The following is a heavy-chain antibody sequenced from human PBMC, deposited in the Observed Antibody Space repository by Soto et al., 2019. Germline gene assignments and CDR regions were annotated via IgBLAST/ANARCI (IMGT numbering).Heavy chain of an antibody. J-gene: IGHJ6*02. Sequence: SETLYLTCTVSGGSINSYYWSWIRQPPGKGLEWIGYIYYSGSTNYNPSLKSRVTISVDTSKTQFSLKLSSVTAADTAVYYCARGDCGGDCYYYYGMDVWGQGTTVTVSS. CDR1: GGSINSYY. CDR2: IYYSGST. V-gene: IGHV4-59*08. CDR3: ARGDCGGDCYYYYGMDV. D-gene: IGHD2-21*02.